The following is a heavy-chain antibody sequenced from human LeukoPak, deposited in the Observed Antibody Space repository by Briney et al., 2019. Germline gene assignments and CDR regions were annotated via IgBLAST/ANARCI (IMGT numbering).Heavy chain of an antibody. D-gene: IGHD5-24*01. Sequence: NASETLSLTCAVYGGSFSGYYWSWIRQPPGKGLEWVGEINHSGSTNYNPSLKSRVTISVDTSKNQFSLKLSSVTAADTAVYYCARGTGDGDAFDIWGQGTMVTVSS. CDR3: ARGTGDGDAFDI. V-gene: IGHV4-34*01. CDR2: INHSGST. CDR1: GGSFSGYY. J-gene: IGHJ3*02.